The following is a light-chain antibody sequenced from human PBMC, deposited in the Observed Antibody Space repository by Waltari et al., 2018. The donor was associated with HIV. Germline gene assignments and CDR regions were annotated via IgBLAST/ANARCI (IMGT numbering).Light chain of an antibody. CDR1: ENINSF. V-gene: IGKV1-39*01. CDR3: QQSFTTPLT. CDR2: DAS. Sequence: DIQMTQSPSSLSASVGDRVTITCRASENINSFLNWYQQKPGKAPNLLITDASILSSGVSSRFSGSGSGTDFSLTINSLQLEDVGIYYCQQSFTTPLTFGQGTRMEIK. J-gene: IGKJ1*01.